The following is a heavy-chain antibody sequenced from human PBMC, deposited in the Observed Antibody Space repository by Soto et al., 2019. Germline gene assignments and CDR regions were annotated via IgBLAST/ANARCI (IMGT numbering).Heavy chain of an antibody. CDR2: IYDSGST. CDR3: ARHVGSSGFYYVY. V-gene: IGHV4-59*08. CDR1: GDSISNSY. D-gene: IGHD3-22*01. Sequence: LTLTCTVSGDSISNSYCSWIRQPPGKGLEWIGYIYDSGSTNYNPSLKSRVTMSIDTSKNQFSLKLTSVTAADTAVYYCARHVGSSGFYYVYWGQGNLVTVSS. J-gene: IGHJ4*02.